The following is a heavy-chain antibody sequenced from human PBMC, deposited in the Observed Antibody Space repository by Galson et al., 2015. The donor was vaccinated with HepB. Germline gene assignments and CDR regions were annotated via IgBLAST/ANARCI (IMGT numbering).Heavy chain of an antibody. CDR3: ARDSSGWYSVFDY. CDR1: GFTFSSYA. D-gene: IGHD6-19*01. V-gene: IGHV3-30-3*01. J-gene: IGHJ4*02. CDR2: ISYDGSNK. Sequence: SLRLSCAASGFTFSSYAMHWVRQAPGKGLEWVAVISYDGSNKYYADSVKGRFTISRDNSKNTLYLQMNSLRAEDTAVYYCARDSSGWYSVFDYWGQGTLVTVSS.